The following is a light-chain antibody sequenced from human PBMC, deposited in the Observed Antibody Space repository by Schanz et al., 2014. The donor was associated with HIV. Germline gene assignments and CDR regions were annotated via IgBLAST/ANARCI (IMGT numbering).Light chain of an antibody. J-gene: IGLJ3*02. Sequence: QSALTQPPSASGSPGQSVTISCTGTSSDGGGYNYVSWYQQHPGKAPKVLIYEVNTRPSGVPDRFSGSKSGNTASLTVSGLQAEDEADYYCSSFTSTTTVVFGGGTKLTVL. CDR1: SSDGGGYNY. CDR2: EVN. V-gene: IGLV2-8*01. CDR3: SSFTSTTTVV.